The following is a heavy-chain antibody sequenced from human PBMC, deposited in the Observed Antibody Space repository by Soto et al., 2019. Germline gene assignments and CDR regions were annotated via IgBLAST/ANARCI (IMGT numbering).Heavy chain of an antibody. CDR2: IYYSGST. CDR1: GGSISSSSYY. J-gene: IGHJ4*02. V-gene: IGHV4-39*01. CDR3: ARQPRGGCHSVSCHTDY. Sequence: SETLSLTCTVSGGSISSSSYYWGWIRQPPGKGLEWIGSIYYSGSTYYNPSLKSRVTISVDTSKNQFSLNLGSVTAADTAVYYCARQPRGGCHSVSCHTDYWGQGTLVTVSS. D-gene: IGHD2-2*02.